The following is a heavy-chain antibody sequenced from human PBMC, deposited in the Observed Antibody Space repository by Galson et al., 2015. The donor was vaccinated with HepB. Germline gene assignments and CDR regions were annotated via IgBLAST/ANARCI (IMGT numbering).Heavy chain of an antibody. CDR1: GYSFSTNG. CDR3: ARAGGEWEPIDF. V-gene: IGHV1-18*01. CDR2: ISAYSGDT. Sequence: SVKVSCKASGYSFSTNGIAWVRQAPGQGLEWVGWISAYSGDTKYAEKLQDRVTLTAETSTTTAYMELRSLRSDDTALYYCARAGGEWEPIDFWGQGTLVSVSA. D-gene: IGHD1-26*01. J-gene: IGHJ4*02.